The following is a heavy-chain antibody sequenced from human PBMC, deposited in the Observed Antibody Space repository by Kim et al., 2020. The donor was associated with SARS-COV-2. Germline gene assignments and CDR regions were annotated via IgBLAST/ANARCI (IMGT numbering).Heavy chain of an antibody. CDR3: ARSHSSGFQFDY. Sequence: GGSLRLSCAASGFTFSSYGMHWVRQAPGKGLEWVAVIWYDGSNKYYADSVKGRFTISRDNSKNTLYLQMNSLRAEDTAVYYCARSHSSGFQFDYWGQGTLVTVSS. CDR2: IWYDGSNK. D-gene: IGHD6-19*01. J-gene: IGHJ4*02. CDR1: GFTFSSYG. V-gene: IGHV3-33*01.